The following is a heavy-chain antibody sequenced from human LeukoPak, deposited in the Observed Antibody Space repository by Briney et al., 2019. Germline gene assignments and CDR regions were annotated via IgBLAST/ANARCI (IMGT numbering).Heavy chain of an antibody. CDR2: INKDGSAT. V-gene: IGHV3-43*02. CDR1: GFPFDAYA. J-gene: IGHJ6*02. CDR3: ATWAFYHSLDV. D-gene: IGHD1-26*01. Sequence: AGGSLRLSCEASGFPFDAYAMHWVRQAPGKGLEWVSLINKDGSATYYADSVKGRFTISRDNSKNSLYLQMNSLRSEDTALYYCATWAFYHSLDVWGQGTTVTVSS.